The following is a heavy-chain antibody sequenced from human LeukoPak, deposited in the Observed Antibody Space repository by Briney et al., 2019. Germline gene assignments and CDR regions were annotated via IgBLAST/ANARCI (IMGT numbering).Heavy chain of an antibody. V-gene: IGHV3-13*01. J-gene: IGHJ4*02. CDR1: GFTFSSYD. CDR2: IGTAGDT. D-gene: IGHD4-17*01. Sequence: GGSLRLSCAASGFTFSSYDMHWVRHATGKGLEWVSAIGTAGDTYYPGSVKGRFTISRENAKNSLYLQMNSLRAGDTAVYYCARSSYTVTTFLDYWGQGTLVTVSS. CDR3: ARSSYTVTTFLDY.